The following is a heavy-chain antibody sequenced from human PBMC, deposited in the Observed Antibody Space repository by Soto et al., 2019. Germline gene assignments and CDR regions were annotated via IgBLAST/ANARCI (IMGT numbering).Heavy chain of an antibody. Sequence: ASVKGSCKAAGYTLTVYYVRWGSQAHGQGLEWMGWINPNSGGTNYAQKFQGWVTMTRDTSISTAYMELSRLRSDDTAVYYCAAAPFYYDSSGYYYGPFGYWGQGTPVTV. CDR1: GYTLTVYY. V-gene: IGHV1-2*04. CDR2: INPNSGGT. J-gene: IGHJ4*02. CDR3: AAAPFYYDSSGYYYGPFGY. D-gene: IGHD3-22*01.